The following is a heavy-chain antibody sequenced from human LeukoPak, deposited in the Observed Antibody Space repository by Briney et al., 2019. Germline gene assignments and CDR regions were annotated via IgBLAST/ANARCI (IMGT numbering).Heavy chain of an antibody. J-gene: IGHJ4*02. D-gene: IGHD1-26*01. Sequence: SETLSLTCTVSGGSISSGGYYWSWIRQPPGKGLEWIGYIYHSGSTYYNPSLKSRVTISVDRSKNQFSLKLSSVTAADTAVYYCAREIVGATTRNFDYWGQGTLVTVSS. CDR3: AREIVGATTRNFDY. CDR1: GGSISSGGYY. CDR2: IYHSGST. V-gene: IGHV4-30-2*01.